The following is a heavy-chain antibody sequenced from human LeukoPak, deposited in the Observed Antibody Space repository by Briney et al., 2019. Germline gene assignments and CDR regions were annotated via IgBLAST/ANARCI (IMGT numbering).Heavy chain of an antibody. CDR3: ARRLPVAGTDDAFDI. CDR2: IYTSGST. CDR1: GGSISSYY. D-gene: IGHD6-19*01. Sequence: KSSETLSLTCTVSGGSISSYYWSWIRQPAGKGLEWIGRIYTSGSTNYNPSLKSRVTMSVETSKNQFSLKLSSVTAADTAVYYCARRLPVAGTDDAFDIWGQGTMVTVSS. J-gene: IGHJ3*02. V-gene: IGHV4-4*07.